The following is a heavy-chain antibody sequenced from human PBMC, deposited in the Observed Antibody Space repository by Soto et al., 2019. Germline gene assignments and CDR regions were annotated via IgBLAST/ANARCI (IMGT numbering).Heavy chain of an antibody. CDR2: ISGSGGST. CDR1: GFTFSSYA. Sequence: GGSLRLSCAASGFTFSSYAMSWVRQAPGKGLEWVSAISGSGGSTYYADSVKGRFTISRDNSKNTLYLQMNSLRAEDAAVYYCARVDTMIVVSYWWFDPWGQGTLVTVSS. V-gene: IGHV3-23*01. CDR3: ARVDTMIVVSYWWFDP. J-gene: IGHJ5*02. D-gene: IGHD3-22*01.